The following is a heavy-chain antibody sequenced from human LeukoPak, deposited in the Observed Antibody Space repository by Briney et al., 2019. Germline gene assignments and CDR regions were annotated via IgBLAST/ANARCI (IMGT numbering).Heavy chain of an antibody. J-gene: IGHJ3*02. CDR1: GYTFTSYY. CDR3: ARESKIAAAGQGAFDI. D-gene: IGHD6-13*01. CDR2: INPSGGST. V-gene: IGHV1-46*01. Sequence: ASVKVSCKASGYTFTSYYMHWVRQAPGQGLEWMGIINPSGGSTSYAQKFQGRVTMTRDTSTSTVYMELSSLRSEDTAVYYCARESKIAAAGQGAFDIWGQGTMVTVSS.